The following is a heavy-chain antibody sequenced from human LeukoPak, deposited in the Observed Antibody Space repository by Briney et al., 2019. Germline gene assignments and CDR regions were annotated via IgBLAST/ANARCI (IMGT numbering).Heavy chain of an antibody. J-gene: IGHJ6*03. D-gene: IGHD3-22*01. CDR2: ISPSSSTI. CDR1: GFNFSTYS. V-gene: IGHV3-48*01. Sequence: PGGSLRLSCAASGFNFSTYSMKWVRQAPGKGLEWISYISPSSSTIYYADSVKGRFTISRDNAKNSLYLQMNSLRAEDTAVYYCARDPPRFYYDSSASSRDYYYYMDVWGKGTTVTVSS. CDR3: ARDPPRFYYDSSASSRDYYYYMDV.